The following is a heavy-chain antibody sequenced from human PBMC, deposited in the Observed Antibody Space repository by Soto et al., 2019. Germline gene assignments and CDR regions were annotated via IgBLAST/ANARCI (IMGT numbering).Heavy chain of an antibody. Sequence: EVQLLESGGGLVQPGGSLRLSCAASGFTFSSYAMSWVRQAPGKGLEWVSAISGSGGSTYYADSVKGRFTISRDNSKNKLYLQMNSLRAEDTAVYYCAKGEGMIVVGGEKNWGQGTLVTVSS. J-gene: IGHJ4*02. V-gene: IGHV3-23*01. CDR1: GFTFSSYA. CDR3: AKGEGMIVVGGEKN. CDR2: ISGSGGST. D-gene: IGHD3-22*01.